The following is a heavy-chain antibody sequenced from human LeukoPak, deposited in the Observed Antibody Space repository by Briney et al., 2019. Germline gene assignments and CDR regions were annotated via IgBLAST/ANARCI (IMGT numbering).Heavy chain of an antibody. D-gene: IGHD6-19*01. CDR1: GYTFTGYY. CDR2: INPNSGGT. Sequence: ASVKVSCKXSGYTFTGYYMHWVRQAPGQGLEWMGRINPNSGGTNYSQKFQGRVTMTRDTSISTAYMELSRLRSDDTAVYYCARGLSNWFDPWGQGTLVTVSS. CDR3: ARGLSNWFDP. J-gene: IGHJ5*02. V-gene: IGHV1-2*06.